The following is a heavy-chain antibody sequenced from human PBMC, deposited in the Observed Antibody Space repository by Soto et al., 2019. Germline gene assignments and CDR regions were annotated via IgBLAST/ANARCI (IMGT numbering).Heavy chain of an antibody. V-gene: IGHV4-31*03. Sequence: QVQLQESGPGLMQPSQTLSLTCTVSGGSIGSGGDWWSWIRQHPGMGLEWIGFVSYTGNTQYNPSLKSRVNISVDTSTKQFSLKLSSVTAADTAVYYCARGTLVWGQGTLVTVSS. J-gene: IGHJ4*02. CDR3: ARGTLV. CDR2: VSYTGNT. CDR1: GGSIGSGGDW. D-gene: IGHD2-2*01.